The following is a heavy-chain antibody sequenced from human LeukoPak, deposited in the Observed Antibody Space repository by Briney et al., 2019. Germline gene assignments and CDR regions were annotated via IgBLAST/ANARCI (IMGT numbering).Heavy chain of an antibody. CDR3: ARDLSNYDSSGPLDY. Sequence: GGSLRLSCAASGFTFSSYAMHWVRQAPGKGLEWVAVISYDGSNKYYADSVKGRFTISRDNSKNTLYLQMNSLRAEDTAVYYCARDLSNYDSSGPLDYWGQGTLVTVSS. CDR1: GFTFSSYA. J-gene: IGHJ4*02. V-gene: IGHV3-30*04. D-gene: IGHD3-22*01. CDR2: ISYDGSNK.